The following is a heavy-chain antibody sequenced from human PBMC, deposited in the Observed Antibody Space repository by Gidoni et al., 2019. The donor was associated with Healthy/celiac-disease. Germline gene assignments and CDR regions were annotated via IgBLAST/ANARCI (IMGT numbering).Heavy chain of an antibody. CDR3: AKLVVPAKLDAFDI. CDR1: GFTFDEYA. V-gene: IGHV3-9*01. D-gene: IGHD2-2*01. Sequence: EVQLVESGGGLVQPGRSLSISCAASGFTFDEYAMHWVRQAPGKGLEWVSGISWNSGSIGYADSVKGRFTIARDNAKNSLYLQMNSLRAEDTALYYCAKLVVPAKLDAFDIWGQGTMVTVSS. J-gene: IGHJ3*02. CDR2: ISWNSGSI.